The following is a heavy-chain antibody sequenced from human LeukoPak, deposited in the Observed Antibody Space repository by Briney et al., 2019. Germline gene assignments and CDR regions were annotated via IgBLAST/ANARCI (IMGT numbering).Heavy chain of an antibody. CDR3: ARDPGYGPLSYYGMDV. Sequence: QAGGSLRLSCAASGFTFSSYWMSWVRQAPGKGLEWVANIRQLGNEKYYVDSVKGRFTISRDNAKNSLYLQMNSLRAEDTAVYYCARDPGYGPLSYYGMDVWGQGTTVTVSS. D-gene: IGHD5-12*01. V-gene: IGHV3-7*01. CDR2: IRQLGNEK. J-gene: IGHJ6*02. CDR1: GFTFSSYW.